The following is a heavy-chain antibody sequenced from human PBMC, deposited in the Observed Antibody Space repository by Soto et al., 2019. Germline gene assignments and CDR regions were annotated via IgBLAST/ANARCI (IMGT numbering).Heavy chain of an antibody. CDR2: ISSSSSYI. V-gene: IGHV3-21*01. D-gene: IGHD1-26*01. J-gene: IGHJ4*02. Sequence: EVQLVESGGGLVKPGGSLRLSCAASGFTFSSYSMNWVRQAPGKGLEWVSSISSSSSYIYYADSVKGRFTISRDNAKNSLYLQMNSLRAEDTAVYYCATRSKVIRGGSYSLWGQGTLVTVSS. CDR3: ATRSKVIRGGSYSL. CDR1: GFTFSSYS.